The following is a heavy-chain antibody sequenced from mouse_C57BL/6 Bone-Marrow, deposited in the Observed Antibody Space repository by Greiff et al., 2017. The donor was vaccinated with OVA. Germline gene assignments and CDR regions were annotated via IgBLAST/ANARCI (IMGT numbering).Heavy chain of an antibody. V-gene: IGHV1-82*01. CDR1: GYAFSSSW. J-gene: IGHJ1*03. CDR2: IYPGDGDT. Sequence: QVQLQQSGPELVKPGASVKISCKASGYAFSSSWMNWVKQRPGKGLEWIGRIYPGDGDTNYNGKFKGKATLTADKSSSTAYMQLSSLTSEDSAVYVCARGRGNYGWYFDVWGTGTTVTVSS. D-gene: IGHD2-1*01. CDR3: ARGRGNYGWYFDV.